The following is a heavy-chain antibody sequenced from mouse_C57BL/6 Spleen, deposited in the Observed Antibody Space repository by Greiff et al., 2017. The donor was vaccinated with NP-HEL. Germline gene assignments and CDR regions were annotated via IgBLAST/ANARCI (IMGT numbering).Heavy chain of an antibody. Sequence: VKLQESGAELVKPGASVKISCKASGYAFSSYWMNWVKQRPGKGLEWIGKIYPGDGDTNYNGKFKGKATLTADKSSSTAYMQLSSLTSEDSAVYFCARGGVGPWFAYWGQGTLVTVSA. V-gene: IGHV1-80*01. J-gene: IGHJ3*01. CDR1: GYAFSSYW. CDR3: ARGGVGPWFAY. D-gene: IGHD1-1*02. CDR2: IYPGDGDT.